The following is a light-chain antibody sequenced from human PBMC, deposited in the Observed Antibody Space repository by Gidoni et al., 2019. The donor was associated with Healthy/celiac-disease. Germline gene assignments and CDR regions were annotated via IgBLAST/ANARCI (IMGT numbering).Light chain of an antibody. V-gene: IGLV3-9*01. CDR2: RDS. CDR1: NIGSKN. Sequence: SYELPQPLSVSVALGQTARITCGGNNIGSKNVHWYQPKPGQAPVLVSYRDSNRPSGIPERFSGSNSGNTATLTISRAQAGDEADYYCQVWDSSTHNYVFGTGTKVTVL. CDR3: QVWDSSTHNYV. J-gene: IGLJ1*01.